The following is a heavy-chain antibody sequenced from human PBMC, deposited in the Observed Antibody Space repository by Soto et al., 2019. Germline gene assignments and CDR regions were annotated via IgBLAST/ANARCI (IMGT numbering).Heavy chain of an antibody. D-gene: IGHD3-16*01. CDR1: GSIFSDHY. Sequence: GGSLRLSCAASGSIFSDHYMDWVRQAPGKGLEWVGRIANRANNYATEYAASVKGRFTISRDDSKNSLYLQLNSLKAEDTAVYSCSRGYLGVNIYALGIWGPGPTVT. CDR2: IANRANNYAT. CDR3: SRGYLGVNIYALGI. V-gene: IGHV3-72*01. J-gene: IGHJ3*02.